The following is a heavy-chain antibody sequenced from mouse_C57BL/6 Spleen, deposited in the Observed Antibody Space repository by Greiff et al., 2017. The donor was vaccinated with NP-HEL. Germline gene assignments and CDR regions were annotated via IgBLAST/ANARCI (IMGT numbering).Heavy chain of an antibody. V-gene: IGHV1-81*01. D-gene: IGHD2-3*01. J-gene: IGHJ4*01. CDR2: IYPRSGNS. CDR3: ATHDGYYDMDY. CDR1: GYTFTSYG. Sequence: QVQLQQSGAELARPGASVKLSCKASGYTFTSYGISWVKQRTGQGLEWIGEIYPRSGNSYYNEKFKGKATLTADKSSSTAYMELRSLTSEDSAVYFCATHDGYYDMDYWGQGTSVTVSS.